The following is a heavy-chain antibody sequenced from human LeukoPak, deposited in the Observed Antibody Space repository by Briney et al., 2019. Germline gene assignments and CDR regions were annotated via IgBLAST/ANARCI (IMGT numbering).Heavy chain of an antibody. CDR1: GYTFTSYY. D-gene: IGHD6-19*01. J-gene: IGHJ4*02. V-gene: IGHV1-8*02. CDR3: ARGRPQWLVPGLNDY. CDR2: MNPNSGNT. Sequence: ASVKVSCKASGYTFTSYYMHWVRQAPGQGLEWMGWMNPNSGNTGYAQKFQGRVTMTRNTSISTAYMELSSLRSEDTAVYYCARGRPQWLVPGLNDYWGQGTLVTVSS.